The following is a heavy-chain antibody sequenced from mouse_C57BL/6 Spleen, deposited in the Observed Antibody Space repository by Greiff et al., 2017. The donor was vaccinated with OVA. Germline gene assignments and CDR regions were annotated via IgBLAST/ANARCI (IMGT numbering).Heavy chain of an antibody. V-gene: IGHV1-64*01. CDR1: GYTFTSYW. Sequence: VQLQQPGAELVKPGASVKLSCKASGYTFTSYWMHWVKQRPGQGLEWIGMIHPNSGSTNYNEKFKSKATLTVDKSSSTAYMQLSSLTSEDSAVYYCAREDTTVVATGYFDYWGQGTTLTVSS. D-gene: IGHD1-1*01. CDR3: AREDTTVVATGYFDY. CDR2: IHPNSGST. J-gene: IGHJ2*01.